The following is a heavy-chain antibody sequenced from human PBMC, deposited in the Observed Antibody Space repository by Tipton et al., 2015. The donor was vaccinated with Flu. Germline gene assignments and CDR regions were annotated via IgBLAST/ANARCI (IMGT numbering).Heavy chain of an antibody. D-gene: IGHD3-22*01. CDR2: VYPSGST. Sequence: TLSLTCTVSGGSLSSYYWTWIRQPAGKGLEWIGRVYPSGSTNYNPSLKSRVTISVDTSKNQFSLTLTSVTAADTAVYYCARVGGDYRDTSGFIPWFDLWGQGTLVTVSS. J-gene: IGHJ5*02. V-gene: IGHV4-4*07. CDR3: ARVGGDYRDTSGFIPWFDL. CDR1: GGSLSSYY.